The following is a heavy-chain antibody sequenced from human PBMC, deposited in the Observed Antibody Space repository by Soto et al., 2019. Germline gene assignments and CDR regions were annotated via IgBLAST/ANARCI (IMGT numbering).Heavy chain of an antibody. Sequence: GESLKISCAASGFTSGFTFSDFAMSWVRQAPGKGLEWVSAINDRGDLTYDADSVKGRFTISRDNSKNMLYLQMNSLRAEDTAVYYCARERYYYGSGDYWGQGTLVTVSS. CDR3: ARERYYYGSGDY. CDR2: INDRGDLT. D-gene: IGHD3-10*01. V-gene: IGHV3-23*01. CDR1: GFTFSDFA. J-gene: IGHJ4*02.